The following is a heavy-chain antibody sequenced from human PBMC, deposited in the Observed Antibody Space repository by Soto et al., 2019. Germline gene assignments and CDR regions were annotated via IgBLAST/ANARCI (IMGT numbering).Heavy chain of an antibody. CDR3: AKDMENGYNRYYYYGMDV. CDR2: ISWNSVSI. J-gene: IGHJ6*02. D-gene: IGHD3-10*01. V-gene: IGHV3-9*01. Sequence: EVQLVESGGDLVQPGRSLRLSCTASGFNFNDYGMHWVRQGPGKGLEWVSSISWNSVSIGYADSVKGRFTISRDNAKNSMYLQMNSLRAEDTALYYCAKDMENGYNRYYYYGMDVWGQGTTVTVSS. CDR1: GFNFNDYG.